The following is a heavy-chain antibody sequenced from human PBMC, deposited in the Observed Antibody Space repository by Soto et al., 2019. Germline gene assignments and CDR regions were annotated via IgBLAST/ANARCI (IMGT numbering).Heavy chain of an antibody. Sequence: QITLKESGPTLAKPTQTLTLTCTFYGFSLSTSGVGVGWIRQPPGKALEWLALIYWDDDKRYSPSLKIRLTITKDASKNQVVLTMTNMDPGDTASYYFAHRPVYGWFAPWGQGTLVTVSS. CDR2: IYWDDDK. D-gene: IGHD2-8*01. V-gene: IGHV2-5*02. CDR3: AHRPVYGWFAP. CDR1: GFSLSTSGVG. J-gene: IGHJ5*02.